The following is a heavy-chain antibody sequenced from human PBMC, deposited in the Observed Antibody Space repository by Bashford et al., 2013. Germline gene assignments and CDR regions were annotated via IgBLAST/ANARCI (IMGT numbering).Heavy chain of an antibody. CDR2: IISQFGTT. D-gene: IGHD2-2*01. V-gene: IGHV1-69*06. CDR3: ARDRVPAASYYYYAMDA. Sequence: IVWVRQAPGQGLEWMGGIISQFGTTNYAPRFQGRITISADKSTGTHYMEMSSLRPEDTAVYYCARDRVPAASYYYYAMDAWGQGTTVTVSS. J-gene: IGHJ6*02.